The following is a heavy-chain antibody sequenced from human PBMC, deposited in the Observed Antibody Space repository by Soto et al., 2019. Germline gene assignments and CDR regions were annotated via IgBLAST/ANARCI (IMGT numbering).Heavy chain of an antibody. Sequence: QVQLVESGGGVVQPGRSLRLSCAASGFTFSSYGMHWVRQAPGKGLEWVAVIWYDGSNKYYADSVKGRFTISRDNSKNTLHLHMNSLRPEDTAVYYCARIAESGGSDYWGQGTLVTVSS. D-gene: IGHD1-26*01. J-gene: IGHJ4*02. CDR2: IWYDGSNK. V-gene: IGHV3-33*01. CDR1: GFTFSSYG. CDR3: ARIAESGGSDY.